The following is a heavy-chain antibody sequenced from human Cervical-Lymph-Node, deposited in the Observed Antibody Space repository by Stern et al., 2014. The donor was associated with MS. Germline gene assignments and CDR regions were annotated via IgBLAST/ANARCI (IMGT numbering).Heavy chain of an antibody. J-gene: IGHJ5*02. V-gene: IGHV4-59*01. CDR3: ARATDL. CDR2: IYYSGTT. Sequence: VQLVESGPGLLRPSETLSLTCTVSGASIPSYYWSWIRQPPGKGLEWIGYIYYSGTTNYNASLKGRVAISIDTSKTQFSLRLSSVTAADTAVYYCARATDLWGQGTLVTVSS. CDR1: GASIPSYY.